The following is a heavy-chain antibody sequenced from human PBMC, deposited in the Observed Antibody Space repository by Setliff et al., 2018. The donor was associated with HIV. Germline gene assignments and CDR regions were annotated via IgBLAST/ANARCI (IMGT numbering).Heavy chain of an antibody. CDR3: VRDVYTSNWYLNWFDP. J-gene: IGHJ5*02. D-gene: IGHD6-13*01. V-gene: IGHV3-48*04. CDR2: ISTSTRTI. Sequence: GGSLRLSCAASGFTFSTYSMNWVRQAPGKGLEWISYISTSTRTIYYADSVKGRFTISRDNAKKSLYLQMDSLRAEDTAVYYCVRDVYTSNWYLNWFDPWGQGTLVTVSS. CDR1: GFTFSTYS.